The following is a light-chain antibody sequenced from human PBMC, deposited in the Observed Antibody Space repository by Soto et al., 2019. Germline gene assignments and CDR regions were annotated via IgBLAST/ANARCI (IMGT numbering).Light chain of an antibody. Sequence: QSALTQPPSVSGAPGQTVTISCTGSSSNIGAGYDVHWYQQLPGRAPKLLIYDNNNRASGVPARFSGSKSATSASLAITGLQAEDGADYFCQSYDSSLSGFYVFGTGTKVTVL. J-gene: IGLJ1*01. CDR1: SSNIGAGYD. CDR3: QSYDSSLSGFYV. V-gene: IGLV1-40*01. CDR2: DNN.